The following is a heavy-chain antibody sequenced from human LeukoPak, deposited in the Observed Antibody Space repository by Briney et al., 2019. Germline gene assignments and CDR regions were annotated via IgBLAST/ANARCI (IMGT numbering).Heavy chain of an antibody. V-gene: IGHV3-30*02. D-gene: IGHD1-26*01. CDR2: IRYDGSNK. J-gene: IGHJ3*02. CDR3: AREVGATKFDAFDI. Sequence: TGGSLRLSCAASGFTFSSYGMHWVRQAPGKGLEWVAFIRYDGSNKYYADSVKGRFTISRDNSKNTLYLQMNSLRAEDTAVYYCAREVGATKFDAFDIWGQGTMVTVSS. CDR1: GFTFSSYG.